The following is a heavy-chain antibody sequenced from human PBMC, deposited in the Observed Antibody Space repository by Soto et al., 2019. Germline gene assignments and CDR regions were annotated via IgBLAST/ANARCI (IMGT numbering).Heavy chain of an antibody. CDR1: GGTFSSYA. CDR2: IIPIFGTA. J-gene: IGHJ6*02. D-gene: IGHD5-18*01. CDR3: ARGRDTAMAIGGYYYGMDV. V-gene: IGHV1-69*01. Sequence: QVQLVQSGAEVKKPGSSVKVSCKASGGTFSSYAISWVRQAPGQGLEWMGGIIPIFGTANYAQKFQGRVTITADESTSTAYMELSSLRSDDTAVYYCARGRDTAMAIGGYYYGMDVWGQGTTVTVSS.